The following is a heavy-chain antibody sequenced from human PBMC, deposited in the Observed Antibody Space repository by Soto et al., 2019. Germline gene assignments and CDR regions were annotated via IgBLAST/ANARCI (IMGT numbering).Heavy chain of an antibody. CDR1: GFTLSDHY. V-gene: IGHV3-72*01. D-gene: IGHD3-22*01. Sequence: EVQLVESGGGLVQPGGSLRLSCAGSGFTLSDHYIDWVRQAPGKCLEWVGRSRDKPQGYSTEYAAPVKGRFTTSRGESKNSVYLQMNSLQTEDTAGYYCVRATYFSDSSCYTRFLYYWGQGTLVTVSS. CDR3: VRATYFSDSSCYTRFLYY. J-gene: IGHJ4*02. CDR2: SRDKPQGYST.